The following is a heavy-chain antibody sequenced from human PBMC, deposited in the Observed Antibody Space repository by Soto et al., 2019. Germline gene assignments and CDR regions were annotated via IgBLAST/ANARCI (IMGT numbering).Heavy chain of an antibody. Sequence: TSETLSLTCSVSGDSISRGRYYWTWIRQHPGKGLEWIGYIYNTGTTYYNSSLKTRVLISLDASKNQFSLKLNSVTAADMAVYRCARGTPANGMDVWGQGTTVTVSS. D-gene: IGHD1-7*01. CDR3: ARGTPANGMDV. V-gene: IGHV4-31*03. CDR1: GDSISRGRYY. CDR2: IYNTGTT. J-gene: IGHJ6*02.